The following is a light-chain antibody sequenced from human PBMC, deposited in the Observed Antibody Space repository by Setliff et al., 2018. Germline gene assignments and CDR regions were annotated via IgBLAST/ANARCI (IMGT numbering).Light chain of an antibody. Sequence: SYELTQPPSVSVAPGRTARIPCGGANIGAKSVHWYQHRAGQAPVLVVYDDTDRPSGIPERFSGSNSGNTATLTTSRVEAGDEADYYCQVWNSETYPYVFGSGTKVTV. V-gene: IGLV3-21*03. CDR1: NIGAKS. CDR2: DDT. CDR3: QVWNSETYPYV. J-gene: IGLJ1*01.